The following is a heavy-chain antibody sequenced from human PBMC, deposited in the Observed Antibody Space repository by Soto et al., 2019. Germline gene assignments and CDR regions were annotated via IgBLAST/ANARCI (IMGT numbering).Heavy chain of an antibody. V-gene: IGHV3-11*06. Sequence: QVQLVESGGGLVKPGGSLRLSCAASGFTFSDYYMSWIRQAPGKGLEWVSYISSSSSYTNYADSVKGRFTISRDNAKNSLYLQMNSLRAEDTAVYYCARDGGGMIAAADTDPWFDPWGQGTLVTVSS. J-gene: IGHJ5*02. CDR3: ARDGGGMIAAADTDPWFDP. D-gene: IGHD6-13*01. CDR2: ISSSSSYT. CDR1: GFTFSDYY.